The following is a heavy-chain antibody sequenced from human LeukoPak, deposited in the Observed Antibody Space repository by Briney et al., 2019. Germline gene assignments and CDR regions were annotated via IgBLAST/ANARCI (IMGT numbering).Heavy chain of an antibody. Sequence: PGGSLRLSCAASGFTFSSYSMNWVRQAPGKGLEWVSSISSSSSYIYYADSVKGRFTISRDNAKNSLYLQMNSLRAEDTAVYYCARDFRALDAFDIWGQGTMVTVSS. J-gene: IGHJ3*02. CDR1: GFTFSSYS. CDR2: ISSSSSYI. CDR3: ARDFRALDAFDI. V-gene: IGHV3-21*01.